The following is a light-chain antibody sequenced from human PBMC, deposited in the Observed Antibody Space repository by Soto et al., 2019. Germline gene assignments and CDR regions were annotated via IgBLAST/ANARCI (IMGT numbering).Light chain of an antibody. CDR1: SSDVGAYDF. V-gene: IGLV2-14*01. CDR3: TSYTSSNTLYV. CDR2: DVS. Sequence: QSAPTQPASVSGSPGQSITISGTGTSSDVGAYDFVSWYQQHPDKAPKLMIYDVSNRPSGVSDRFSGSKSGNTASLTISGVLAEDEADYYCTSYTSSNTLYVFGTGTKLTVL. J-gene: IGLJ1*01.